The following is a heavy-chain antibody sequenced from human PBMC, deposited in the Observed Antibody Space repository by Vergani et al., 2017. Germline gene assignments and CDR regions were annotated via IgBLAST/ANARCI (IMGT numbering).Heavy chain of an antibody. CDR2: IRYDGSRR. D-gene: IGHD1-1*01. CDR1: GFIFSSHG. Sequence: QVQLVEWGGGVVQPGGSLRLSCTASGFIFSSHGMHWVRQAPGKGLEWVAFIRYDGSRRDYGESVKGRFTISRDNSKNMVYIQMNSLRPEDTAVYYCARPGYDWNSAYAFHLWGQGTMVTVSS. V-gene: IGHV3-30*02. J-gene: IGHJ3*01. CDR3: ARPGYDWNSAYAFHL.